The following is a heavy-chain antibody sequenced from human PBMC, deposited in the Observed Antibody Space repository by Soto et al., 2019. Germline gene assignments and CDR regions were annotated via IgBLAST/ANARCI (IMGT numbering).Heavy chain of an antibody. V-gene: IGHV3-33*01. CDR3: AREGRVTPAYYYYYYYMDV. Sequence: GGSLRLSCAASGFTFSSYGMHWVRQAPGKGLEWVAVIWYDGSNKYYADSVKGRFTISRDNSKNTLYLQMNSLRAEDTAVYYCAREGRVTPAYYYYYYYMDVWGKGTTVTVSS. CDR1: GFTFSSYG. CDR2: IWYDGSNK. D-gene: IGHD2-21*02. J-gene: IGHJ6*03.